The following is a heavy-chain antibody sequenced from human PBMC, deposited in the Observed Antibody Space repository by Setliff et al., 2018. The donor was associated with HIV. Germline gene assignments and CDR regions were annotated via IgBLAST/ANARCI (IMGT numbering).Heavy chain of an antibody. CDR3: ARGGGGSWFDKPTYYYMDV. CDR2: INHSGSI. J-gene: IGHJ6*03. Sequence: SETLSLTCSVSGGSITNDNNYWGWIRQSPGKGLEWIGEINHSGSINYNPTLMSRLTISIDTSKNQFSLKLTSVTAADTALYFCARGGGGSWFDKPTYYYMDVWGKGTTVTVSS. D-gene: IGHD3-10*01. V-gene: IGHV4-39*07. CDR1: GGSITNDNNY.